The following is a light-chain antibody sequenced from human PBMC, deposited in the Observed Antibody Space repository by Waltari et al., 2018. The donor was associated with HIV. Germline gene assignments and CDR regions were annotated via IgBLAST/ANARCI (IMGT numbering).Light chain of an antibody. V-gene: IGLV2-8*01. J-gene: IGLJ2*01. CDR2: DVN. Sequence: QSALTQPPSASGSPGQSATISGPGTNRDTCHFHYASRYQQHPVKAPRLLIYDVNNRPSGVPDRFSASKSGATASLTVSGLLAEDEADYYCAAYAGNNIVIFGGGTKVTV. CDR3: AAYAGNNIVI. CDR1: NRDTCHFHY.